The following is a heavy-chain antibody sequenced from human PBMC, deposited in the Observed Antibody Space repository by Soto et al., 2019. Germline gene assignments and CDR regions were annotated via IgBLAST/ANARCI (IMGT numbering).Heavy chain of an antibody. D-gene: IGHD3-9*01. Sequence: VGSLRFSCAGSGFTPTTTPLSWVRQPPGKGLEWATTISGTASRTYYVDSVKGRFFISRDNSKNTVTLQMNNLTLDDTAVYYCATSFRYFDNWGQGTRVTVSS. CDR2: ISGTASRT. CDR3: ATSFRYFDN. CDR1: GFTPTTTP. V-gene: IGHV3-23*01. J-gene: IGHJ4*02.